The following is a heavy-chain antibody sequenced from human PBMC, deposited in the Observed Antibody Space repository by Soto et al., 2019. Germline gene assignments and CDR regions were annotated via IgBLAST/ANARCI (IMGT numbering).Heavy chain of an antibody. CDR3: ACRERVDAFDV. Sequence: QVQLVQSGAEVKKPGSSVKVSCKASGGTFSSYGITWVRQAPGHGLEWMGGIVPIFGSINLAQKFRGRLTITPDKFTSTVYMELSSLTSEDTAVYYCACRERVDAFDVWGQGTMVTVSS. V-gene: IGHV1-69*06. CDR1: GGTFSSYG. J-gene: IGHJ3*01. D-gene: IGHD1-26*01. CDR2: IVPIFGSI.